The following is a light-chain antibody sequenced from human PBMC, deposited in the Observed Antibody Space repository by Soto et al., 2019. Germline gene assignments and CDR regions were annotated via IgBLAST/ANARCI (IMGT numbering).Light chain of an antibody. CDR2: DIS. CDR1: QSVSSN. V-gene: IGKV3D-15*01. CDR3: QQYNSWLWT. J-gene: IGKJ1*01. Sequence: EIVLTQSPATLSVPPGERATLSCRASQSVSSNLAWYQQKPGQPPRLLIYDISTRATGIPTRFSGSGSGTEFTLTISSLQSEDSAVYYCQQYNSWLWTFGQGTKVDIK.